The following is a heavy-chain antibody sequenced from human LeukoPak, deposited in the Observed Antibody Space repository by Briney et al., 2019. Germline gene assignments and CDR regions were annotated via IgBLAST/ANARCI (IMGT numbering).Heavy chain of an antibody. D-gene: IGHD5-24*01. J-gene: IGHJ4*02. CDR1: GFTVSSNY. V-gene: IGHV3-53*01. Sequence: GGSLRLSCAASGFTVSSNYMTWVRQAPGKGLEWVSVIYSGGTTYHADSVKGRFSISRDNSKNTVYLQMNSLRAEDTAVYHRARVSGNGCLDYWGQGTLVTVSS. CDR2: IYSGGTT. CDR3: ARVSGNGCLDY.